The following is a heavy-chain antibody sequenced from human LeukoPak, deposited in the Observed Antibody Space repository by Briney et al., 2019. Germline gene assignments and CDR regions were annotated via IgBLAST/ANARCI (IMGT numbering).Heavy chain of an antibody. D-gene: IGHD2-21*02. CDR1: GGSISSGSYY. CDR2: IYTSGST. J-gene: IGHJ4*02. V-gene: IGHV4-61*02. Sequence: SQTLSLTCTVSGGSISSGSYYWSWIRQPAGKGLEWIGRIYTSGSTSYNPSLKSRVTISVDTSKNQFSLKLSSVTAADTAVYYCTGDQGDYYFDYWGQGTLVTVSS. CDR3: TGDQGDYYFDY.